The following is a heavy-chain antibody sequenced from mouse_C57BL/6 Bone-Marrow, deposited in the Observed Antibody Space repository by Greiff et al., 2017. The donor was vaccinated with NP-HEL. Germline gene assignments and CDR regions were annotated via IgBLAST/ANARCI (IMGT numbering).Heavy chain of an antibody. CDR2: IYPETGGT. Sequence: VQLQESGAELVRPGASVTLSCKASGYTFTDYEMHWVKQTPVHGLEWIGAIYPETGGTAYNQKFKGKATLTADKSSSTAYMELRSLPSEDSAVYYCTRLRGYGAYYAMDYWGQGTSVTVSS. D-gene: IGHD1-1*02. V-gene: IGHV1-15*01. J-gene: IGHJ4*01. CDR1: GYTFTDYE. CDR3: TRLRGYGAYYAMDY.